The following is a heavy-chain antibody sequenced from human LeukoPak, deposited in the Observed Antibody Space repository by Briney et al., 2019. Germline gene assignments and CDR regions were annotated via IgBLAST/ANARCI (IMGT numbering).Heavy chain of an antibody. CDR2: IYYSGST. V-gene: IGHV4-39*01. D-gene: IGHD4-17*01. Sequence: PSETLSLTCNVSGGSISSSSYYWGWIRQPPGKGLEWIGSIYYSGSTYYNPSLKSRVTISVDTSKNQFSLKLSSVTAADTAVYYCAGYGDYVGNWFDPWGQGTLVTVSS. CDR1: GGSISSSSYY. J-gene: IGHJ5*02. CDR3: AGYGDYVGNWFDP.